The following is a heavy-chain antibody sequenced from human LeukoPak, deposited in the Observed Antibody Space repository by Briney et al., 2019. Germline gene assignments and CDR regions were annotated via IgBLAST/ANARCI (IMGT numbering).Heavy chain of an antibody. CDR3: ARHGKNTYYYDSSGYPYFDY. CDR1: GGSISSYY. J-gene: IGHJ4*02. Sequence: PSETLSLTCTVSGGSISSYYWSWIRQSPGKGLEWIGYIYDGGSTNYSPSLKSRVTISVDTSKKQFSLKLSSVTAADTAVYYCARHGKNTYYYDSSGYPYFDYWGQGILVTVSS. CDR2: IYDGGST. V-gene: IGHV4-59*08. D-gene: IGHD3-22*01.